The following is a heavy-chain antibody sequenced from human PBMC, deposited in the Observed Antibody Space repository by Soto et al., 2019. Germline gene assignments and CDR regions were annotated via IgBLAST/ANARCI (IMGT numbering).Heavy chain of an antibody. J-gene: IGHJ4*02. CDR2: IHRSRGT. D-gene: IGHD3-10*01. V-gene: IGHV4-4*02. CDR1: GGSINTDSW. Sequence: SETLSLTCAVSGGSINTDSWWTWVRQPPGKGLEWIGEIHRSRGTNYNSSLKSRVTISIDRSTNHFSLNLASVTAMDTAVYYCARAYGSGRTYDHWGQGTPVTVSS. CDR3: ARAYGSGRTYDH.